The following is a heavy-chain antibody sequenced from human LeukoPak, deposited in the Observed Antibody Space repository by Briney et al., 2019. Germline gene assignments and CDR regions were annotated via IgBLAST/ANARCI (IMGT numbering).Heavy chain of an antibody. Sequence: ASVKVSCKASGYTLTNYNISWVRQAPGQGLEWMGWINTHKGHTNFLQKFQGRVTVTTDISTNTAYMELRRLRSDDTAVYYCTREFGHCSGDNCFYFFDLWGQGSQVIVSS. CDR3: TREFGHCSGDNCFYFFDL. CDR2: INTHKGHT. CDR1: GYTLTNYN. D-gene: IGHD2-15*01. J-gene: IGHJ4*02. V-gene: IGHV1-18*01.